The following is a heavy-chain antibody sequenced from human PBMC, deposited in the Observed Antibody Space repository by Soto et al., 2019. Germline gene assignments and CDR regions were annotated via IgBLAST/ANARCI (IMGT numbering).Heavy chain of an antibody. CDR3: ARVVVVAARYYQYGMDV. D-gene: IGHD2-15*01. J-gene: IGHJ6*02. V-gene: IGHV1-69*08. CDR1: GGTFSSYI. Sequence: QAQLVQSGAEVKKPGSSVKVSCKASGGTFSSYIISGVRQAPGEGLEWMGRISPMFGTTNYAQKFQGRVKITADESTRTAYMELNTLISEDTAVYYCARVVVVAARYYQYGMDVWGRGTTVTVSS. CDR2: ISPMFGTT.